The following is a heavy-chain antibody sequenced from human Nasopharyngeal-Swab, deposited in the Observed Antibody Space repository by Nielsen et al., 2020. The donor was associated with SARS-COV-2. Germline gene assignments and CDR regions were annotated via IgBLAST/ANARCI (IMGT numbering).Heavy chain of an antibody. CDR1: GGSLSGSY. D-gene: IGHD3-16*01. CDR3: ANWGHAFDI. J-gene: IGHJ3*02. V-gene: IGHV4-34*01. CDR2: VNHSGST. Sequence: SETLSLTCAVYGGSLSGSYWSWIRQSPGKGLEWIGEVNHSGSTNYNPSLKSRVTISVDTSKNQFSLKMRSVTVADTAVYFCANWGHAFDIWGQGTVVTVSS.